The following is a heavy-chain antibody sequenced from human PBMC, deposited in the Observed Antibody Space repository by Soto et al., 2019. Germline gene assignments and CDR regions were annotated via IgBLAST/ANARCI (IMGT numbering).Heavy chain of an antibody. CDR2: ISSSSSYI. Sequence: GGSLRLSCAASGFTFSSYSMNWVRQAPGKGLEWVSSISSSSSYIYYADSVKGRFTISRDNAKNSLYLQMNSLRAEDTAVYYCARADNKYYFDYWGQGTLVTVSS. CDR1: GFTFSSYS. V-gene: IGHV3-21*01. J-gene: IGHJ4*02. CDR3: ARADNKYYFDY. D-gene: IGHD1-1*01.